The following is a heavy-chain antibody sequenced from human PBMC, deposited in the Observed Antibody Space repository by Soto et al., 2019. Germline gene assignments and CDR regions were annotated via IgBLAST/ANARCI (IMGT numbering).Heavy chain of an antibody. CDR2: IIPILGIA. CDR3: ARERASFYGMDV. V-gene: IGHV1-69*04. J-gene: IGHJ6*02. CDR1: GGTFSSYT. Sequence: SVKVSCKASGGTFSSYTISWVRQAPGQGLEWMGRIIPILGIANYAQKFQGRVTITADKSTSTAYMELSSLRSEDTAVYYCARERASFYGMDVWGQGTTVTVSS.